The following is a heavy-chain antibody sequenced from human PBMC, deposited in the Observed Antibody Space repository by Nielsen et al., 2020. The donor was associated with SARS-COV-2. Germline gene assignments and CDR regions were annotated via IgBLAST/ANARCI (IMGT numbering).Heavy chain of an antibody. CDR3: ARAVLLWFGEFLGMDV. Sequence: GGSLRLSCAASGFTFSSNWMSWVRQAPGKGLEWVANIKQDGSEKYYVDSVKGRFTISRDNAKNSLYLQMNSLRAEDTAVYYCARAVLLWFGEFLGMDVWGQGTTVTVSS. J-gene: IGHJ6*02. V-gene: IGHV3-7*04. CDR2: IKQDGSEK. D-gene: IGHD3-10*01. CDR1: GFTFSSNW.